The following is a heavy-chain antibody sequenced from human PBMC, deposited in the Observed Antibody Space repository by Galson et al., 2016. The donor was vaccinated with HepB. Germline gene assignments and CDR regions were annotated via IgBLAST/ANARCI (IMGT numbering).Heavy chain of an antibody. CDR1: GYMFYLFG. Sequence: SVKVSCKASGYMFYLFGISWVRQAPGQGPEWMGWINGNNGDTKYAQKFEGRIRMTTDTSTTTAYLEMWNLKSDDTAVYYCARSLVSVRLIPHFSGMDVWGRGTTVTVSS. V-gene: IGHV1-18*01. J-gene: IGHJ6*02. D-gene: IGHD6-6*01. CDR2: INGNNGDT. CDR3: ARSLVSVRLIPHFSGMDV.